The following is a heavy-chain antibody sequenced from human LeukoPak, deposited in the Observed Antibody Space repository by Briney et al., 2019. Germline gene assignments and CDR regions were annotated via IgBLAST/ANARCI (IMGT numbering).Heavy chain of an antibody. CDR2: IYPGDSDT. D-gene: IGHD3-3*01. CDR1: GYSFTSYW. CDR3: ARRHYDFWSGPVSPYYFDY. Sequence: GESLKISCKGSGYSFTSYWIGWVRQMPGKGLEWMGIIYPGDSDTRYSPSFQGQVTISADKSTSTAYLQWSSLKASDTAMYYCARRHYDFWSGPVSPYYFDYWGQGTLVTVSS. V-gene: IGHV5-51*01. J-gene: IGHJ4*02.